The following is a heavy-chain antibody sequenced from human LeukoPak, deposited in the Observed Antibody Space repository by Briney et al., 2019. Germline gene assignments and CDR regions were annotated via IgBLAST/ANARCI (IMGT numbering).Heavy chain of an antibody. V-gene: IGHV3-21*01. CDR1: GFTFSSYS. J-gene: IGHJ4*02. D-gene: IGHD4-11*01. Sequence: GGSLRLSCAASGFTFSSYSINWVRQAPGKGLEWVSSISSSSSYIYYADSVKGRFTISRDNAKNSLYLQMNSLRAEDTAVYYCARDPMTTVTPYYFDYWGQGTLVTVSS. CDR2: ISSSSSYI. CDR3: ARDPMTTVTPYYFDY.